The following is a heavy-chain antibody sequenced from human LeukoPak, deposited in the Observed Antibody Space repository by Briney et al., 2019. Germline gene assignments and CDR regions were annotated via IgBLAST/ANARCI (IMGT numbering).Heavy chain of an antibody. D-gene: IGHD2-2*02. CDR1: GFTFSSYS. V-gene: IGHV3-48*01. CDR2: INGGGGSI. J-gene: IGHJ4*02. CDR3: AAGFRIPGLFDY. Sequence: PGGSLRLSCAASGFTFSSYSMNWVRQAPGKGLEWVSYINGGGGSIYYADSVKGRFTIPRDNAKNSLYLQMNSLRAEDTAVYYCAAGFRIPGLFDYWGKGTL.